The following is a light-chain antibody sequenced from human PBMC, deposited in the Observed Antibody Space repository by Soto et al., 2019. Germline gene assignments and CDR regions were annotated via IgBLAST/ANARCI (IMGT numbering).Light chain of an antibody. Sequence: EIVLTQSPGTLSLSPGERATLSCRASQSVRSTYLAWYQQKSGQAPRLLIYDASNRATGTPARFSGSGSGTDFTLTISSLEPEDSAVYYCQQRYVWLTFGGGTKVEIK. CDR1: QSVRSTY. J-gene: IGKJ4*01. V-gene: IGKV3-11*01. CDR2: DAS. CDR3: QQRYVWLT.